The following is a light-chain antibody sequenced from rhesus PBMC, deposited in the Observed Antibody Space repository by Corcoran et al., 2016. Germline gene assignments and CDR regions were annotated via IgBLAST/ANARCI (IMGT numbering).Light chain of an antibody. CDR1: QSVSRF. CDR2: EAS. Sequence: EIVMTQSPATLALSPGERVTLSCRASQSVSRFLAWYQHQPGQAPRLLIYEASKRATGLTDRFSGSGSGTEFTLTIASLEPEDVGVFFCLQSSDWPYSFGQGTKVEIK. J-gene: IGKJ2*01. V-gene: IGKV3-24*04. CDR3: LQSSDWPYS.